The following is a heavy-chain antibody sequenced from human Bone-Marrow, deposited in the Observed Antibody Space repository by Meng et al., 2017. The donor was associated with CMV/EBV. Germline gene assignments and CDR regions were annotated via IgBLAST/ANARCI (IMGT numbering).Heavy chain of an antibody. V-gene: IGHV1-2*02. CDR3: TRVGDSGFGLDY. D-gene: IGHD2-21*02. CDR2: LNPYSGDT. Sequence: QFRLVRSGAELKKPGASVKVPCKAFGYPVSTYFIHWFRQAPGQGLQWMGWLNPYSGDTHFAQKFQGRVAMTSDTSTNAVYMDLSSLSYDDTAIYFCTRVGDSGFGLDYWGQGTLVTVSS. CDR1: GYPVSTYF. J-gene: IGHJ4*02.